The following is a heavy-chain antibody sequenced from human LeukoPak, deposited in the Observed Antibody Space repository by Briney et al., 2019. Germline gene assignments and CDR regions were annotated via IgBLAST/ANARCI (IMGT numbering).Heavy chain of an antibody. J-gene: IGHJ4*02. CDR2: IYHSGST. CDR1: GYSISSGYY. V-gene: IGHV4-38-2*02. CDR3: ARYLGYYYDSSGYYFY. Sequence: KSSETLSLTCTVSGYSISSGYYWGWIRQPPGKGLECIGSIYHSGSTYYNPSLKSRVTISVDTSKNQFSLKLSSVTAADTAVYYCARYLGYYYDSSGYYFYWGQGTLVTVSS. D-gene: IGHD3-22*01.